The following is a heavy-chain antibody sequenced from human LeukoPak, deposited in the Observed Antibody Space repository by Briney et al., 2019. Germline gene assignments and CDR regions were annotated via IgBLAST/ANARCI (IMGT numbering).Heavy chain of an antibody. CDR2: MNPNSGNT. J-gene: IGHJ6*02. D-gene: IGHD3-10*01. CDR1: GYTFTSYD. Sequence: ASVKVSCKASGYTFTSYDINWVRQATGQGLEWMGWMNPNSGNTGYAQKFQGRVTMTRNTSISTAYMELSSLGSEDTAVYYCARGALLWFGELLYRGGYYYYGMDVWGQGTTVTVSS. CDR3: ARGALLWFGELLYRGGYYYYGMDV. V-gene: IGHV1-8*01.